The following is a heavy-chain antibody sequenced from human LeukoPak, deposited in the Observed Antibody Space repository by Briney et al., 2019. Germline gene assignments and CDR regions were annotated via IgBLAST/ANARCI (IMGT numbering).Heavy chain of an antibody. CDR1: GFTFSSYS. CDR3: ARDRGVVPTFFDY. Sequence: GGSLRLSCTASGFTFSSYSMTWVRQAPGKGLEWVSSISSSSSYIYYAGSVKGRFTISRDNAMNSLYLQMDSLRAEDTAVYYCARDRGVVPTFFDYWGQGTLVPVSS. V-gene: IGHV3-21*01. CDR2: ISSSSSYI. D-gene: IGHD3-3*01. J-gene: IGHJ4*02.